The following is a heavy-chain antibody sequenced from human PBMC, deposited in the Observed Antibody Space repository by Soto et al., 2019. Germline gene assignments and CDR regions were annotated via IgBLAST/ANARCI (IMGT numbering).Heavy chain of an antibody. V-gene: IGHV4-34*01. CDR3: ARGLALMMVGAATPSPAGLGLAY. CDR1: GGSFSGYY. Sequence: SETLSLTCAVYGGSFSGYYWSWIRQPPGKGLEWIGEINHSGSTNYNPSLKSRVTISVDTSKNQFSLKLSSVTAADTAVYYCARGLALMMVGAATPSPAGLGLAYWGQGTLVTVSS. CDR2: INHSGST. D-gene: IGHD2-15*01. J-gene: IGHJ4*02.